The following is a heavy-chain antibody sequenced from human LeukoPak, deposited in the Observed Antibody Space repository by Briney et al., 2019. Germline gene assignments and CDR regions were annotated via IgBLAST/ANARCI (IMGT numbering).Heavy chain of an antibody. CDR2: ISGSGGST. V-gene: IGHV3-23*01. CDR1: GFTFSSNG. J-gene: IGHJ4*02. D-gene: IGHD2-2*01. CDR3: AKATMCSSASCRRPYFDY. Sequence: GGSLRLSCAASGFTFSSNGMSWVRQAPGKGLEWVSNISGSGGSTYYADSVRGRFTISRDNSKNTLYPQMNSLRAEDTAVYYCAKATMCSSASCRRPYFDYWGQGTLVTVSS.